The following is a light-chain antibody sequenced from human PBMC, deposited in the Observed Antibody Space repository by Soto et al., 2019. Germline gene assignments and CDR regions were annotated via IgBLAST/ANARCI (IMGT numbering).Light chain of an antibody. Sequence: EIVMTQSPATLSVSPGERATLSCRASQSVSSNLAWYQQKPGQAPRLLIYGASTRATGIPARFSGSRSGTEFTLTISSLQSEDFAAYYCQQYNNWPPWTFGQGTKVDIK. V-gene: IGKV3-15*01. CDR3: QQYNNWPPWT. CDR2: GAS. CDR1: QSVSSN. J-gene: IGKJ1*01.